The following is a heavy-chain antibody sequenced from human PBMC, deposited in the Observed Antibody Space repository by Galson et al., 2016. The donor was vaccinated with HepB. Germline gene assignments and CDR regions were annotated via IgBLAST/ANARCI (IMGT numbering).Heavy chain of an antibody. D-gene: IGHD1-1*01. CDR2: ISVNSGNT. CDR3: ARDVNYAFDI. Sequence: SVKVSCKASGYTFPSKGISWVRQAPGQGLEWMGWISVNSGNTNYVRKLQGRVTMTTDTSTSTAYMELRSLTSDDTAVYFCARDVNYAFDIWGQGTMVTVSS. CDR1: GYTFPSKG. V-gene: IGHV1-18*01. J-gene: IGHJ3*02.